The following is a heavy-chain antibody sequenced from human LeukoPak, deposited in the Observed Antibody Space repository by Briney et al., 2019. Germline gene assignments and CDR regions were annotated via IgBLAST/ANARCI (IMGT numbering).Heavy chain of an antibody. Sequence: GGSLRLSCAASGFTFSSYWMHWVRQAPGKGLVWVSRINSDGSSTSYADSVKGRFTISRDNAKNTLYLQMNSLRAEDTAAYYCARGYYDILTGYMYYFDYWGQGTLVTVSS. CDR1: GFTFSSYW. D-gene: IGHD3-9*01. CDR3: ARGYYDILTGYMYYFDY. J-gene: IGHJ4*02. CDR2: INSDGSST. V-gene: IGHV3-74*01.